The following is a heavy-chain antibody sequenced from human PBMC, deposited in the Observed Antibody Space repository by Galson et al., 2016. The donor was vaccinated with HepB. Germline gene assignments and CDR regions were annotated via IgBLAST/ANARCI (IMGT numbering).Heavy chain of an antibody. CDR2: IIPMFGTT. Sequence: SVKVSCKASGGTFSRYAISWVRQAPGQGLDWMGGIIPMFGTTYYAQKFQGRVTITADESTSTAYMELSSLTSEDTAVYFCARDEATVTTFDSYGMDVWGQGPRSPSP. J-gene: IGHJ6*02. CDR3: ARDEATVTTFDSYGMDV. CDR1: GGTFSRYA. D-gene: IGHD4-17*01. V-gene: IGHV1-69*13.